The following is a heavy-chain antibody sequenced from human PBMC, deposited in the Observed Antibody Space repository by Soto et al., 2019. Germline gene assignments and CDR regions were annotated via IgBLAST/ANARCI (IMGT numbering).Heavy chain of an antibody. CDR1: GYTFTSYS. Sequence: ASVKVSCKAAGYTFTSYSMHWGRQAPGQGLEWMGWINAGNGNTKYSQNFQGRVTLTRDTSASTAYMELNSLRSEDTAVYYCARDICGGGRCYSDVNFDYWGQGTLVTVSS. CDR3: ARDICGGGRCYSDVNFDY. CDR2: INAGNGNT. D-gene: IGHD2-15*01. V-gene: IGHV1-3*01. J-gene: IGHJ4*02.